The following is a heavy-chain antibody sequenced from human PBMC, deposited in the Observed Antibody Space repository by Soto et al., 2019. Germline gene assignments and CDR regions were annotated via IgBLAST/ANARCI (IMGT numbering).Heavy chain of an antibody. Sequence: EVQLLESGGGLVQPGGSLRLSCAASGFTFTNYAMTWVRQAPGKGLEWVSTISGSGGSTYYADSVKGRFTISRDDSKNTLYLQMNSLRSEDTAVYYCAKDLIPVVVSAPLDYWGQGTLVTVSS. D-gene: IGHD2-15*01. CDR1: GFTFTNYA. CDR3: AKDLIPVVVSAPLDY. J-gene: IGHJ4*02. CDR2: ISGSGGST. V-gene: IGHV3-23*01.